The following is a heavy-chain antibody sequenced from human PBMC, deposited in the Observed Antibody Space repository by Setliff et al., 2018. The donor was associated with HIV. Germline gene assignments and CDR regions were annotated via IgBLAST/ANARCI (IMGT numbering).Heavy chain of an antibody. J-gene: IGHJ3*02. Sequence: ASVKVSCKVSGYTLTELSRHWVRQAPGKGLEWMGGFDPEGGETIYAQKFQGRVTMTEDTSTDTAYMELRSLRSDDTAVYYCARGRGRATAAFDIWGQGTMVTVSS. V-gene: IGHV1-24*01. CDR2: FDPEGGET. CDR1: GYTLTELS. D-gene: IGHD1-26*01. CDR3: ARGRGRATAAFDI.